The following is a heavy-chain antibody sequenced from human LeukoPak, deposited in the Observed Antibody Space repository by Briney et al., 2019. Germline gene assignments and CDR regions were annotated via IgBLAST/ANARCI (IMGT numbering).Heavy chain of an antibody. CDR1: GYTFTSYG. CDR2: ISAYNGNT. CDR3: ARSGDVLRYFDWLPKADY. V-gene: IGHV1-18*01. D-gene: IGHD3-9*01. J-gene: IGHJ4*02. Sequence: ASVKVSCKASGYTFTSYGISRVRQAPGQGLEWMGWISAYNGNTNYAQKLQGRVTMTTDTSTSTAYMELRSLRSDDTAVYYCARSGDVLRYFDWLPKADYWGQGTLVTVSS.